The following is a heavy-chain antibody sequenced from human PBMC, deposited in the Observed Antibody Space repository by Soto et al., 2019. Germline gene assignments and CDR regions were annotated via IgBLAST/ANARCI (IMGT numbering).Heavy chain of an antibody. CDR1: GGTFSSYA. V-gene: IGHV1-69*01. CDR3: ARLRYYYDSSGNFPCDP. D-gene: IGHD3-22*01. CDR2: IIPIFGTA. J-gene: IGHJ5*02. Sequence: QVQLVQSGAEVKKPGSSVKVSCKASGGTFSSYAISWVRQAPGQGLEWMGGIIPIFGTANYAQKFQGRVTITADEYTSTAYMELSSLRSEDTPVYYCARLRYYYDSSGNFPCDPWGQGTLVTVSS.